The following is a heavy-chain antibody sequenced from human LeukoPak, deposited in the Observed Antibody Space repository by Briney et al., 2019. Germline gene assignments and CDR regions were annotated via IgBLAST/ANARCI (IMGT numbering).Heavy chain of an antibody. CDR1: GFVFSNYE. V-gene: IGHV3-48*03. CDR2: ISDHGKSR. J-gene: IGHJ4*02. Sequence: GGSLRLSCVASGFVFSNYEMNWVRQTPGKGLEWVSYISDHGKSRNYVDSVKGRFTISRDNAKNSLYLQMNSLRVEDTAIYFCARARIAAPLLDYWGQGTLVTVSS. D-gene: IGHD6-13*01. CDR3: ARARIAAPLLDY.